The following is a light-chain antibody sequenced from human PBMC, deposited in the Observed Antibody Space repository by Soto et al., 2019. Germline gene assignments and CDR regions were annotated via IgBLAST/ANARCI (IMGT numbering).Light chain of an antibody. Sequence: QSALTQPASVSGSPGQSITISCTGTSSDVGRYNYVSWYQQHPGKAPKLMVYEVRNRPSGVSYRFSGSKSGNTASLTISGLQAEDEADYYCSSYTSISSTVFGTGTKLTGL. CDR2: EVR. J-gene: IGLJ1*01. V-gene: IGLV2-14*01. CDR1: SSDVGRYNY. CDR3: SSYTSISSTV.